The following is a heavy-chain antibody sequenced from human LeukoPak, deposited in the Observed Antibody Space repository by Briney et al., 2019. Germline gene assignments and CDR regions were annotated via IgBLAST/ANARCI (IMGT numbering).Heavy chain of an antibody. J-gene: IGHJ4*02. CDR3: ARGLVAATGVDY. V-gene: IGHV1-8*01. CDR1: GYTFTGYD. Sequence: ASVKVSCKASGYTFTGYDINWVRQATGQELEWMGWMNPNSGNTGYAQKFQDRVTMTRNTSISTAYMELSSLRSEDTAVYYCARGLVAATGVDYWGQGTLVTVSS. CDR2: MNPNSGNT. D-gene: IGHD2-15*01.